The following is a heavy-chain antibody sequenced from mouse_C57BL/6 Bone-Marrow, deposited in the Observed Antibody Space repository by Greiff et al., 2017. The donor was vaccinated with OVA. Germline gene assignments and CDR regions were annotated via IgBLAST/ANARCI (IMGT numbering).Heavy chain of an antibody. D-gene: IGHD2-1*01. J-gene: IGHJ4*01. CDR1: GYTFTSYW. CDR2: IDPSDSYT. V-gene: IGHV1-50*01. CDR3: AKDYYGNYYAMDY. Sequence: QVQLKQPGAELVKPGASVKLSCKASGYTFTSYWMQWVKQRPGQGLEWIGEIDPSDSYTNYNQKFKGKATLTVDTSSSTAYMQLSSLTSEDSAVYYCAKDYYGNYYAMDYWGQGTSVTVSS.